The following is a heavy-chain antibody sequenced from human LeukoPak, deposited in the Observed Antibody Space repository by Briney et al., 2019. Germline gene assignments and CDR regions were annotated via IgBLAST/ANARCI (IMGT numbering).Heavy chain of an antibody. J-gene: IGHJ4*02. CDR3: AKDKMSGMYRRGFDY. CDR1: GFTFDDHA. D-gene: IGHD1-26*01. CDR2: ISWNSGSI. V-gene: IGHV3-9*01. Sequence: GRSLRLSCAASGFTFDDHAMHWVRQAPGKGLEWVSGISWNSGSIGYADSVKGRFTISRDNTKNSLYLQMNSLRAEETALYYCAKDKMSGMYRRGFDYWGQGTLVSVSS.